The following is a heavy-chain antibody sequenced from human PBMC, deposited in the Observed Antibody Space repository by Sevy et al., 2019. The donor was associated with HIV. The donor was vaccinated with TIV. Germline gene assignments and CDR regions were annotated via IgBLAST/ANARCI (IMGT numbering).Heavy chain of an antibody. CDR2: ISYDGSNK. D-gene: IGHD3-9*01. V-gene: IGHV3-30-3*01. CDR3: ARDELRYFDWLGPFDP. J-gene: IGHJ5*02. Sequence: GGSLRLSCAASGFTFSSYAMHWVRQAPGKGLEWVAVISYDGSNKYYADSVKGRFTISRDNSKNTLYLQMNSLRAEDTAVDYCARDELRYFDWLGPFDPWGQGTLVTVSS. CDR1: GFTFSSYA.